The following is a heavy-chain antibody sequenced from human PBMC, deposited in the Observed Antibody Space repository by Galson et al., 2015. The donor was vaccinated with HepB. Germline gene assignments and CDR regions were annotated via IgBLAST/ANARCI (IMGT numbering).Heavy chain of an antibody. Sequence: SLRLSGAASGVSFSNHIVTWVRQAPGKGLEWVSFISARGIGVYYADSVKGRFTISRDNAKNTIFLQMNSLRAEDTAVYYSAKTLGSSGWYLALDSWGPGTLVTVSS. V-gene: IGHV3-23*01. CDR1: GVSFSNHI. CDR2: ISARGIGV. J-gene: IGHJ4*02. D-gene: IGHD6-19*01. CDR3: AKTLGSSGWYLALDS.